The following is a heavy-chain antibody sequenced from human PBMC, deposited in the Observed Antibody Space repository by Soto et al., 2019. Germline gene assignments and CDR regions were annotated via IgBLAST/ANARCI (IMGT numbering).Heavy chain of an antibody. CDR2: INPSGGST. D-gene: IGHD2-2*01. Sequence: ASVKVSCKASGYTFTSYYMHWVRQAPGQGLEWMGIINPSGGSTSYAQKFQGRVTMTRDTSTSTVYMELSSLRSEDTAVYYCARDGPHLGYWSSTSCHGPYSFDPLGKGTLVTAPQ. J-gene: IGHJ5*02. CDR3: ARDGPHLGYWSSTSCHGPYSFDP. CDR1: GYTFTSYY. V-gene: IGHV1-46*01.